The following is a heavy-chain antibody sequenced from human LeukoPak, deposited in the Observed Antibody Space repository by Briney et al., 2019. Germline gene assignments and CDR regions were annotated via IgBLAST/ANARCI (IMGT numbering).Heavy chain of an antibody. CDR2: LNPKTGGT. J-gene: IGHJ4*02. Sequence: WASGKVSCKASGYTFTGYYLHWVRQAPRQGLGWMGWLNPKTGGTSYAQKFQGRVTMTRDTSISTVNMELSRLTSDDTAVYYCARATAENDHWGQGTLVTVSS. CDR1: GYTFTGYY. CDR3: ARATAENDH. V-gene: IGHV1-2*02. D-gene: IGHD1-14*01.